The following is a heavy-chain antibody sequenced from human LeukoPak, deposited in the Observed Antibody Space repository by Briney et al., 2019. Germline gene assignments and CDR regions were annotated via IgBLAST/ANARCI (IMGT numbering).Heavy chain of an antibody. D-gene: IGHD2-15*01. CDR3: AARPYAAKVAFDI. J-gene: IGHJ3*02. CDR1: GYTFTSYG. Sequence: KVSCKASGYTFTSYGISWVRQMPGKGLEWMGIIYPGDSDTRYSPSFQGQVTISADKSISTAYLQWSSLKASDTAMYYCAARPYAAKVAFDIWGQGTMVTVSS. V-gene: IGHV5-51*01. CDR2: IYPGDSDT.